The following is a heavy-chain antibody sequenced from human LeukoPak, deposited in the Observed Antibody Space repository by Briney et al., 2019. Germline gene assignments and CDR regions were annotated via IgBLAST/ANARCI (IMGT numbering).Heavy chain of an antibody. D-gene: IGHD3-22*01. CDR2: INPNSGGT. CDR1: GYTFTGYH. J-gene: IGHJ4*02. Sequence: ASVKVSCKASGYTFTGYHMHWVRQAPGQGLEWMGWINPNSGGTNYAQKFQGRVTMTRDTSISTAYMELSRLRSDDTAVYYCARERGDSSGYYSGYFDYWGQGTLVTVSS. V-gene: IGHV1-2*02. CDR3: ARERGDSSGYYSGYFDY.